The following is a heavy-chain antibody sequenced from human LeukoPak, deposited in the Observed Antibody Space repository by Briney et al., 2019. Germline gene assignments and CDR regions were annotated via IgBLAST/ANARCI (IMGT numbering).Heavy chain of an antibody. V-gene: IGHV3-74*01. D-gene: IGHD3-9*01. J-gene: IGHJ6*02. CDR2: INRDGGNI. Sequence: GGALRLSCVASGFTFSSYWMHWGRQDPKKGLVWGSRINRDGGNINYADSVRGRFTISRDNAKNTLYLQMNTLRVEDTAVYYCTRDLMDYDVSTGLHHYYMDVWGQGTTVTVSS. CDR1: GFTFSSYW. CDR3: TRDLMDYDVSTGLHHYYMDV.